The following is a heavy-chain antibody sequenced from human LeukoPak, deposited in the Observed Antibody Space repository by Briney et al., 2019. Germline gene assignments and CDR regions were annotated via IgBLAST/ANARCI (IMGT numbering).Heavy chain of an antibody. Sequence: SETLSLTCTVSGGSISSYYWSWIRQPPGKGLEWIGYIYYSGSTNYNPSLKSRVTISVDTSKNQFSLKLSSVTAADTAVYYCARVFYDIWFPYWYFDLWRRGTLVTVSS. CDR3: ARVFYDIWFPYWYFDL. CDR1: GGSISSYY. J-gene: IGHJ2*01. CDR2: IYYSGST. V-gene: IGHV4-59*01. D-gene: IGHD3-9*01.